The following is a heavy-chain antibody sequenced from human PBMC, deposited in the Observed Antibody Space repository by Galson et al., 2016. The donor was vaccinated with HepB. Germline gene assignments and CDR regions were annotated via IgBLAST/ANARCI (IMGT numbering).Heavy chain of an antibody. D-gene: IGHD3-16*01. J-gene: IGHJ5*02. Sequence: SVKVSCKASGYTFGGYGINWVRQTPGQGLEWMGWINSYNANTQYAQKFKGRVTITTDTSTTTAYMELRSLRSDDTAVYYCARSKMLRFYGFDPWGQGAQVIVSS. CDR1: GYTFGGYG. CDR2: INSYNANT. V-gene: IGHV1-18*01. CDR3: ARSKMLRFYGFDP.